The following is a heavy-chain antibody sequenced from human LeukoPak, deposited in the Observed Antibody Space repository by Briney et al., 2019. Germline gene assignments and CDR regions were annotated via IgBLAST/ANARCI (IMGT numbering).Heavy chain of an antibody. V-gene: IGHV4-59*01. CDR1: GGSISSYY. Sequence: SETLSLTCTVSGGSISSYYWSWIRQPPGKGLEWIGYIYYSGSTNYNPSLKSRVTISVDTSKNQFSLKLSSVTAADTAVYYCARVYYDNSGMPLDYWGQRTLVTVSS. J-gene: IGHJ4*02. CDR3: ARVYYDNSGMPLDY. D-gene: IGHD3-22*01. CDR2: IYYSGST.